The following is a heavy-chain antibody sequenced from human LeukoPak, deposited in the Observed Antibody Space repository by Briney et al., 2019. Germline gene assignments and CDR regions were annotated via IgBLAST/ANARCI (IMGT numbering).Heavy chain of an antibody. Sequence: GRSLRLSCAASGFTFSSYDMHWVRQAPGKGLEWVSYIGISTNTIYYADSVKGRFTISRDNAKNSLSLQMNSLRDEDTAVYYCARDNLWAFDIWGQGTMVTVSS. CDR3: ARDNLWAFDI. D-gene: IGHD3-10*01. CDR1: GFTFSSYD. CDR2: IGISTNTI. V-gene: IGHV3-48*02. J-gene: IGHJ3*02.